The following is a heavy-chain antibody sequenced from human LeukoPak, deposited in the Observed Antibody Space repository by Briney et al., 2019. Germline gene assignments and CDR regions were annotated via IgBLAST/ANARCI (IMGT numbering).Heavy chain of an antibody. Sequence: GASVKVSCKASGYTFTGYYMHWVRQAPGQGLEWMGWINPNSGGTNYAQKFQGRVTMTRDTSISTAYMELSRLRSDDTAVYYCAREGKSGRGDYDVDYWGQGTLVTVSS. CDR1: GYTFTGYY. CDR3: AREGKSGRGDYDVDY. CDR2: INPNSGGT. V-gene: IGHV1-2*02. J-gene: IGHJ4*02. D-gene: IGHD4-17*01.